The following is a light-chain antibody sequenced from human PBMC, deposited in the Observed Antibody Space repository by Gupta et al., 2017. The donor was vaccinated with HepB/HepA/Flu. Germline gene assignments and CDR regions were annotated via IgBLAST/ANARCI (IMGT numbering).Light chain of an antibody. CDR3: MQALQTPLT. Sequence: DIVMTQSLLSLRVTPGETDSISCRSSQSLLHSNGYNYLDWYLQKPGQSPQLLIYLGSNRASGVPDRFSGSGSGTDFTLKISRVEAEDVGVYYCMQALQTPLTFGQGTRLEIK. V-gene: IGKV2-28*01. CDR1: QSLLHSNGYNY. J-gene: IGKJ5*01. CDR2: LGS.